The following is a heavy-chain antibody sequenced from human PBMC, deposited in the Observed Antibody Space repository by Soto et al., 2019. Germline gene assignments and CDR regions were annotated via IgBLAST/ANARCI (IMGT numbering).Heavy chain of an antibody. CDR2: IKSKTDGGTT. J-gene: IGHJ4*02. CDR1: GFTFSNAW. Sequence: EVQLVESGGGLVKPGGSLRLSCAASGFTFSNAWISWVRQAPGKGLEWVGRIKSKTDGGTTDYAAPVKGRFTISRDDSKNTLYLQMNSLKTEDTAVYYCTTSDTDMGFHDYWGQGTLVTVSS. V-gene: IGHV3-15*01. CDR3: TTSDTDMGFHDY. D-gene: IGHD5-18*01.